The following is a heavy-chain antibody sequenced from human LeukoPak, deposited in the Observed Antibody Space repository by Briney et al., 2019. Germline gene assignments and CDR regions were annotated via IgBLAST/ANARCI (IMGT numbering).Heavy chain of an antibody. Sequence: GGSLRLSCAASGFTFSSYGMHWVRQAPGKGLEWVAVISYDGSNKYYADSVKGRFTISRDNSKNTLYLQMNSLKTEDTAVYYCTTDSPLSWNAARDWFDPWGQGTLVTVSS. CDR1: GFTFSSYG. CDR2: ISYDGSNK. D-gene: IGHD1-1*01. CDR3: TTDSPLSWNAARDWFDP. V-gene: IGHV3-30*03. J-gene: IGHJ5*02.